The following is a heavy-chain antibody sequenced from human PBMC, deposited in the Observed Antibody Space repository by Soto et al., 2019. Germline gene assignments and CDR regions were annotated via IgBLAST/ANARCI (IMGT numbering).Heavy chain of an antibody. J-gene: IGHJ4*02. CDR3: ARDWSGSNFDY. D-gene: IGHD3-3*01. Sequence: ASVKVSCKSSGYTITSYGISCVRQAPGQGLEWMGWISAYNGNTNYAQKLQGRVTMTTDTSTSTAYMELRSLRSDDTAVYYCARDWSGSNFDYWGQGTLVTVSS. CDR2: ISAYNGNT. CDR1: GYTITSYG. V-gene: IGHV1-18*01.